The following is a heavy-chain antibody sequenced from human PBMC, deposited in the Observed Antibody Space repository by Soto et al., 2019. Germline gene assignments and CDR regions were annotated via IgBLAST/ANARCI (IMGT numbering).Heavy chain of an antibody. CDR3: ATTLTTSLYYYYGFDV. CDR2: ISGSGTST. V-gene: IGHV3-23*01. D-gene: IGHD4-17*01. CDR1: GLNFNSYS. J-gene: IGHJ6*02. Sequence: SLRLSCAASGLNFNSYSMSWVRQAPGKGPEWLTGISGSGTSTKYADSVKGRFTISRDNYKNTLNLQMNSLRAEDTAIYYCATTLTTSLYYYYGFDVWGQGTTVTVSS.